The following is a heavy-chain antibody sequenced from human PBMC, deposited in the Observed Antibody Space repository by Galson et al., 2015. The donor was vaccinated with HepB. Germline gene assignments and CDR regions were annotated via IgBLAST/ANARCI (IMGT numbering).Heavy chain of an antibody. Sequence: SLRLSCAASGLTVENNYMAWVRQTPGKGLDWVSILYSGGHTYYADSVKGRFTVSRDTPNNTVYLQMNGLRADDSAIYYCAREIRYYMDVWGKGTTVTVSS. CDR1: GLTVENNY. CDR3: AREIRYYMDV. CDR2: LYSGGHT. V-gene: IGHV3-53*01. J-gene: IGHJ6*03.